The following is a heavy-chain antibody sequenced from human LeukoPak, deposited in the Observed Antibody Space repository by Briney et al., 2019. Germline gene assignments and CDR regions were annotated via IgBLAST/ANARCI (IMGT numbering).Heavy chain of an antibody. V-gene: IGHV4-59*08. CDR1: GGSISSYY. J-gene: IGHJ6*02. Sequence: SETLSLTCTVSGGSISSYYWSWIRQPPGKGLEWIGYIYYSGSTNYNPSLKSRVTISVDTSKDQFSLKLSSVTAADTAVYYCARLPVGFWSGTHYYYGMDVWGQGTTVTVSS. CDR2: IYYSGST. D-gene: IGHD3-3*01. CDR3: ARLPVGFWSGTHYYYGMDV.